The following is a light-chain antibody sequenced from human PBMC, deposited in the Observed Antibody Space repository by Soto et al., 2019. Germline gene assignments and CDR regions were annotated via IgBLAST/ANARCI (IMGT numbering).Light chain of an antibody. CDR2: AAS. J-gene: IGKJ3*01. CDR3: QQSSSFPLT. V-gene: IGKV1-12*01. CDR1: QDISNY. Sequence: IQMTQVPSSLSAFLGDRVTITCQASQDISNYLTWYQQKPGQAPNLVIYAASNLDSGGPSRFSGSGSGTDFTLTIGSLQPEDVATYYCQQSSSFPLTFGPGTRVDIK.